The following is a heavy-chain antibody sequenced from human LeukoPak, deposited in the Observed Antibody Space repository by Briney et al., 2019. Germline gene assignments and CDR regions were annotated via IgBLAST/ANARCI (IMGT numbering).Heavy chain of an antibody. CDR2: ISAYNGNT. D-gene: IGHD5-18*01. J-gene: IGHJ4*02. CDR1: GYTFTSYG. Sequence: ASVKVSCKASGYTFTSYGLTWVRQAPGQGLEWMGWISAYNGNTNYAQKLQGRVTMTTDTSTSTAYMELRSLRSDDTAVYYCARTVHSYGLVYWGQGTLVTVSS. CDR3: ARTVHSYGLVY. V-gene: IGHV1-18*01.